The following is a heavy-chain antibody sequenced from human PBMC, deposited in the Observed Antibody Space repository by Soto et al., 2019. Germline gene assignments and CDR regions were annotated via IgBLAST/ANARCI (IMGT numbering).Heavy chain of an antibody. CDR3: ARGHYGMDV. J-gene: IGHJ6*02. CDR2: IKEDGSEK. V-gene: IGHV3-7*03. CDR1: GFTFSNHW. Sequence: GGSLRLSCVASGFTFSNHWMSWVRQAPGKGLEWVANIKEDGSEKYYMDSVKGRFTISRDNAENSVYLQMNSLRAEDTAMYYCARGHYGMDVWGQGTTVTVSS.